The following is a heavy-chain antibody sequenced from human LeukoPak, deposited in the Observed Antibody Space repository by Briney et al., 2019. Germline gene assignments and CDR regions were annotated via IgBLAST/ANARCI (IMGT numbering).Heavy chain of an antibody. CDR1: GFTFSDYY. Sequence: GGSLRLSCAASGFTFSDYYMSWIRQAPGKGLEWVSAISGSGGSTYYADSVKGRFTISRDNSKNTLYLQMNSLRAEDTAVYYCAKGVATGDPFDYWGQGTLVTVSS. CDR2: ISGSGGST. CDR3: AKGVATGDPFDY. J-gene: IGHJ4*02. D-gene: IGHD5-12*01. V-gene: IGHV3-23*01.